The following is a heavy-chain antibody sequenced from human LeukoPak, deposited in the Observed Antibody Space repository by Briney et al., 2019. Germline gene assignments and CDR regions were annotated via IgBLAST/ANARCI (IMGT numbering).Heavy chain of an antibody. CDR3: AKASGTTSPFYY. V-gene: IGHV3-9*01. CDR2: ITWNSGSI. J-gene: IGHJ4*02. CDR1: GFIFGDYA. D-gene: IGHD1-7*01. Sequence: GGSLRLSCAASGFIFGDYAMHWVRQAPGKGLEWVSGITWNSGSIGYADSVKGRFTISRDNAKNSLYLQMNSLRAEDTALYYCAKASGTTSPFYYWGQGTLVTVSS.